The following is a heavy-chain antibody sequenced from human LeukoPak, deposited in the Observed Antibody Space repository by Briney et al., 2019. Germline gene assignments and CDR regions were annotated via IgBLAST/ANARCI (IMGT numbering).Heavy chain of an antibody. Sequence: PGGSLRLSCAASGLIFSSYGMHWVRQAPGKGLEWVAVIWNDGTNKYYGDSVKGRFTISRDNSKNTVYLQMNSLRDEDTAVYYCARVVGSGWPPFDHWGQGTLVTVSS. CDR2: IWNDGTNK. V-gene: IGHV3-33*08. D-gene: IGHD6-19*01. CDR3: ARVVGSGWPPFDH. J-gene: IGHJ4*02. CDR1: GLIFSSYG.